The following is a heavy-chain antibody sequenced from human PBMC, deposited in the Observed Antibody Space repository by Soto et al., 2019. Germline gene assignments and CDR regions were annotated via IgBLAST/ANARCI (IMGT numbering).Heavy chain of an antibody. CDR1: GFTFSSYA. Sequence: PGGSLRLSCAASGFTFSSYAMSWVRQAPGKGLEWVSTISGRGDDTYYTDSVKGRFTIFRDNSKNTLYVHMNSLRAEDTAVYYCARAQPTYSSSYFDYWGQGTLVTVSS. CDR2: ISGRGDDT. J-gene: IGHJ4*02. D-gene: IGHD3-22*01. CDR3: ARAQPTYSSSYFDY. V-gene: IGHV3-23*01.